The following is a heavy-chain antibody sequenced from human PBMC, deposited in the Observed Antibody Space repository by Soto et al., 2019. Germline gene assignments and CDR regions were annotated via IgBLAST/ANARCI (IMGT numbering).Heavy chain of an antibody. D-gene: IGHD2-2*03. Sequence: ASVKVCCKASGDTFTSYCISWVRQAPGQGLEWMGWISAYNGNTNYAQKLQGRVTMTTDTSTSTAYMELRSLRSDDTAVYYCARDLDIVVVPAASPTNDYWGQGTLVTVSS. CDR2: ISAYNGNT. J-gene: IGHJ4*02. CDR3: ARDLDIVVVPAASPTNDY. CDR1: GDTFTSYC. V-gene: IGHV1-18*01.